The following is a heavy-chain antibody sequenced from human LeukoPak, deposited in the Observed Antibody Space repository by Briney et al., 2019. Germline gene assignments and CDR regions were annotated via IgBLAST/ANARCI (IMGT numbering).Heavy chain of an antibody. CDR3: ARIEVVAATTYYYGMDV. CDR1: GGSISSYY. Sequence: SETLSLACTVSGGSISSYYWSWIRQPPGKGLEWIGYIYYSGSTNYNPSLKSRVTISVDTSKNQFSLKLSSVTAADTAVYYCARIEVVAATTYYYGMDVWGQGTTVTVSS. CDR2: IYYSGST. V-gene: IGHV4-59*01. D-gene: IGHD2-15*01. J-gene: IGHJ6*02.